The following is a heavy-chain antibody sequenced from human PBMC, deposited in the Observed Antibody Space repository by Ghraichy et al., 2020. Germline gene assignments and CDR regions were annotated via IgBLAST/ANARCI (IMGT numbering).Heavy chain of an antibody. CDR2: ISSSGGTI. V-gene: IGHV3-48*03. Sequence: GGSLRLSCAASGFTFSDYEMNWVRQAPGKGLEWVSYISSSGGTIYYADSVRGRFTISRDNAKNSLYLQMNRLSAEDTAVYYCARLMTAGSDYWGQGTLVTVSA. CDR1: GFTFSDYE. CDR3: ARLMTAGSDY. J-gene: IGHJ4*02. D-gene: IGHD2-8*01.